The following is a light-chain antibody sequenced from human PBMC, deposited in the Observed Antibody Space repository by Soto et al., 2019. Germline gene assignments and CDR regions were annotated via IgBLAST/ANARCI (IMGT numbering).Light chain of an antibody. V-gene: IGKV3D-15*01. J-gene: IGKJ1*01. CDR3: QQYNNWPPGT. CDR2: GAS. CDR1: QSVADN. Sequence: EVVMTQSPATLSVSPGERVTLSCRSSQSVADNLAWFQQKPGQGPRLLIYGASTRATGIAARFSGSGSGTEFTLTISGLQSEDFAVYYCQQYNNWPPGTFGQGTKVDIK.